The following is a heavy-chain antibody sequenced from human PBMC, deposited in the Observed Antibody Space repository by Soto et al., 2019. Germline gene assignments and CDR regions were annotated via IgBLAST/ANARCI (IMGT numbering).Heavy chain of an antibody. Sequence: VQLLESGGGLVQPGGSLRLSCAASGFTFSSYAMSWVRQAPGKGLEWVSAISGSGGSTYYADSVKGRFTISRDNSKNTLYLQMNSLRAEDTAVYYCAKPPRGGGYYEYYFDYWGQGTLVTVSS. J-gene: IGHJ4*02. D-gene: IGHD3-22*01. CDR3: AKPPRGGGYYEYYFDY. V-gene: IGHV3-23*01. CDR1: GFTFSSYA. CDR2: ISGSGGST.